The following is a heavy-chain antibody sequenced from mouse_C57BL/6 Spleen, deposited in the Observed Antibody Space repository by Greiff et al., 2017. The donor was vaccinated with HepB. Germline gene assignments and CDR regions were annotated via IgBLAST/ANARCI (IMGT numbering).Heavy chain of an antibody. CDR1: GFTFSDYG. CDR2: ISSGSSTI. D-gene: IGHD2-4*01. V-gene: IGHV5-17*01. J-gene: IGHJ3*01. Sequence: DVKLVESGGGLVKPGGSLKLSCAASGFTFSDYGMHWVRQAPEKGLEWVAYISSGSSTIYYADTVKGRFTISRDNAKNTLFLQMTSLRSEDTAMYYCARADYDGTWFAYWGQGTLVTVSA. CDR3: ARADYDGTWFAY.